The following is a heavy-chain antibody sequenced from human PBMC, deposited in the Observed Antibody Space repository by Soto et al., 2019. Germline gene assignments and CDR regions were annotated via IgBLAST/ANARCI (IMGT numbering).Heavy chain of an antibody. J-gene: IGHJ5*02. CDR2: IYHSGSP. D-gene: IGHD2-2*01. CDR3: ARRVPAAPNWFDP. V-gene: IGHV4-4*02. CDR1: GGSISSGTW. Sequence: LSLPCAVSGGSISSGTWWSWVRQPPGRGLEWIGEIYHSGSPNYNPSLKSRVTMSVDKSKNLFSLRLSSVTAADSALYYCARRVPAAPNWFDPWGQGTLVTVSS.